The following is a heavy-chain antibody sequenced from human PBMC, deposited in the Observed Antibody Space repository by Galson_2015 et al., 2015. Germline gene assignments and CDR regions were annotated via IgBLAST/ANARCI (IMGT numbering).Heavy chain of an antibody. Sequence: SLRLSCAASGFTFSSYAMHWVRQAPGKGLEWVAVISYDGSNKYYADSVEGRFTISRDNSKNTLYLQMNSLRAEDTAVYYCARGLVVVTAAHFDYWGQGTLVTVSS. CDR2: ISYDGSNK. D-gene: IGHD2-21*02. J-gene: IGHJ4*02. CDR3: ARGLVVVTAAHFDY. CDR1: GFTFSSYA. V-gene: IGHV3-30-3*01.